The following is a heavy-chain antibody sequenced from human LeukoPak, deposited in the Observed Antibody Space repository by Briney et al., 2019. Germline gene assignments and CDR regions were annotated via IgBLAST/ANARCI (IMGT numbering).Heavy chain of an antibody. CDR3: ARVAAAGRTNYYYYYMDV. J-gene: IGHJ6*03. D-gene: IGHD6-13*01. CDR1: GFTFSSYS. CDR2: ISSSSSYI. V-gene: IGHV3-21*01. Sequence: GGSLRLSCAASGFTFSSYSMNWVRQAPGKGLEWVSSISSSSSYIYYADSVKGRFTISRDNAKNSLYLQMNSLRAEDTAVYYCARVAAAGRTNYYYYYMDVWGKGTTVTVSS.